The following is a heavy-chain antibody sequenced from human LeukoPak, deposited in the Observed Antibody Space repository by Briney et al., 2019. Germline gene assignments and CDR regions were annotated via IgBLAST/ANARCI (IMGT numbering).Heavy chain of an antibody. CDR2: ISDRGKT. CDR1: GITFSSYD. J-gene: IGHJ3*02. V-gene: IGHV3-23*01. CDR3: AKLPTIFGVADSFDI. D-gene: IGHD3-3*01. Sequence: PGGSLRHSCVASGITFSSYDMSWVRQAPGKGLEWISAISDRGKTDYADSVKGRFTISRDNSKNTLYLQLSSLRADDTAIYYCAKLPTIFGVADSFDIWGQGTLVTVSS.